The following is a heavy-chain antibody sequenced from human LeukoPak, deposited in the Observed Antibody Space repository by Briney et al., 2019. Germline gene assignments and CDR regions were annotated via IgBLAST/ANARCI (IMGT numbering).Heavy chain of an antibody. J-gene: IGHJ6*02. CDR3: AKEWVSGSYYWPPPFYYYYYGMDV. Sequence: PRRSLRLSCAASGFTFSSYGMHWVRQAPGKGLEWVAVISYDGSNKYYADSVKGRFTISRDNSKNTLYLQMNSLRAEDTAVYYCAKEWVSGSYYWPPPFYYYYYGMDVWGQGTTVTVSS. CDR2: ISYDGSNK. V-gene: IGHV3-30*18. CDR1: GFTFSSYG. D-gene: IGHD1-26*01.